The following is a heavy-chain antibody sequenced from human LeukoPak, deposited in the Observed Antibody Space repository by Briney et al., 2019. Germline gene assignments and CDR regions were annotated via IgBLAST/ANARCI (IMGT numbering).Heavy chain of an antibody. V-gene: IGHV3-23*01. CDR1: GFTFSNSA. CDR2: ISGEGAYT. Sequence: GGSLRLSCAATGFTFSNSAMTWVRQTPGGGLEWVSAISGEGAYTYYAASVKGRFTISRDNSRNTLWLQMSSLRAEDTALYYCAKNLGDKKAYDIWGQGTMVTVSS. CDR3: AKNLGDKKAYDI. D-gene: IGHD3-16*01. J-gene: IGHJ3*02.